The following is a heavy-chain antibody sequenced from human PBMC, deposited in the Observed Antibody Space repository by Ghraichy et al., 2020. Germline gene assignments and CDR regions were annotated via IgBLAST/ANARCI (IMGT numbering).Heavy chain of an antibody. CDR1: GGSISSSNYY. CDR2: IYYSGST. Sequence: SETLSLTCTVSGGSISSSNYYWGWIRQPPGKGLEWIGSIYYSGSTYYNPSLKSRVTISVDTSKNQFSLKLSSVTAADTAVYYCARHRRSFGVIITYGMDVWGQGTTVTVSS. D-gene: IGHD3-3*01. V-gene: IGHV4-39*01. J-gene: IGHJ6*02. CDR3: ARHRRSFGVIITYGMDV.